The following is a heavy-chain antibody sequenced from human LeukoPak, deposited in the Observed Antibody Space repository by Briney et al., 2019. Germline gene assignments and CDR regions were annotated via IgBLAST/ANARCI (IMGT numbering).Heavy chain of an antibody. V-gene: IGHV1-69*01. CDR1: VGTFSSYA. J-gene: IGHJ6*03. D-gene: IGHD3-3*01. CDR2: IIPFFGTA. Sequence: GASVKLSCKASVGTFSSYAISWGRQAPGHGLGWMGGIIPFFGTANYAQKFHGRVTITADEFTSTAYMELSSLRSEDTAGYYCARSITITMTSYRDVWGKGTTVTVSS. CDR3: ARSITITMTSYRDV.